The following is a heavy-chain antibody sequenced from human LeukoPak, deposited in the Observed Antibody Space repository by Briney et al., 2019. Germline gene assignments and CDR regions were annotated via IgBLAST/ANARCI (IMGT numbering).Heavy chain of an antibody. V-gene: IGHV3-72*01. Sequence: GGSLRLSCAASGFILSDHYIDWVRQAPGKGLEWVGRTRNKANSYTTEYAASVKGRFTISRDDPKNLLYLQMNSLKSEDTAVYYCGRSGRYRPSDLWGQGTLVTVSS. CDR1: GFILSDHY. D-gene: IGHD1-26*01. J-gene: IGHJ5*02. CDR3: GRSGRYRPSDL. CDR2: TRNKANSYTT.